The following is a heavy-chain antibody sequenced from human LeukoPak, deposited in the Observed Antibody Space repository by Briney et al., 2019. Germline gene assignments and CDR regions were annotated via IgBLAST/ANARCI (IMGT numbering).Heavy chain of an antibody. D-gene: IGHD3-10*01. V-gene: IGHV1-2*02. Sequence: GASVKVSCNASGYTFTGYYMHWVRQAPGQGLEWMGWINPNSGGTNFAQKFQGRVTMTRDTSISTAYMELSRLRSDDTAVYYCAREVKGYGSGSYDYWGQGTLVTVSS. J-gene: IGHJ4*02. CDR3: AREVKGYGSGSYDY. CDR2: INPNSGGT. CDR1: GYTFTGYY.